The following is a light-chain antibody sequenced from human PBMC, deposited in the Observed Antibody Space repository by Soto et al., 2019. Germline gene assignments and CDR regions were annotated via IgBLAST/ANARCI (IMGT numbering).Light chain of an antibody. CDR3: QQRSSWPIT. V-gene: IGKV3-11*01. J-gene: IGKJ5*01. CDR2: DTS. CDR1: QNVRNY. Sequence: EIELTQSPATLYLSPGERVTLSCRASQNVRNYIIWYQQKPGQAPRLLISDTSTRAAGIPARFSGSGSGTDYTLTISSLHPEDFAVYYCQQRSSWPITFGQGTPL.